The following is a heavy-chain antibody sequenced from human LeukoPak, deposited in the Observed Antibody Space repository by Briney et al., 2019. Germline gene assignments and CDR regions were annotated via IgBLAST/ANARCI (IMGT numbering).Heavy chain of an antibody. D-gene: IGHD6-19*01. CDR1: GFTFSYYW. V-gene: IGHV3-7*01. Sequence: GGSLRLSCAASGFTFSYYWMSWVRQAPGEGLEWVANIKEDGSQKYYVDSVKGRFTISRDNAKNSLYLQMNSLRAEDTALYYCVRMGSGWFNPWGQGTLVTVSS. CDR3: VRMGSGWFNP. CDR2: IKEDGSQK. J-gene: IGHJ5*02.